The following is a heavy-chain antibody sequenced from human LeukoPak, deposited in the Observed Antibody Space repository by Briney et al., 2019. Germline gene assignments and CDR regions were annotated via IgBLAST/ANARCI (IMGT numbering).Heavy chain of an antibody. Sequence: GASVKVSCQASGYIFSSYFMYGLRQAPGQGLEWMGWINPNSGGTKYAQKFQGRVTMTGDPSINTAYMEARRMTSDDNAVYYCAASAGSSSYAEYWGRGDPVTVSS. J-gene: IGHJ4*02. CDR1: GYIFSSYF. V-gene: IGHV1-2*02. D-gene: IGHD6-13*01. CDR2: INPNSGGT. CDR3: AASAGSSSYAEY.